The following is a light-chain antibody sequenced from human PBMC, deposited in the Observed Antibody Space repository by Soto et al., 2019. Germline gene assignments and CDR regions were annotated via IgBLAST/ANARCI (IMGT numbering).Light chain of an antibody. J-gene: IGKJ2*01. V-gene: IGKV3-20*01. Sequence: DIVLTQSPGNLSLSPGERATLSCRASQSITGDYLAWYHQKPGQAPRPLIYGASSRATGIPDRFSGSGSGTAFTCIISRVEPEDCAMYCWHQYGGFPHTFGQGTKLEAK. CDR3: HQYGGFPHT. CDR1: QSITGDY. CDR2: GAS.